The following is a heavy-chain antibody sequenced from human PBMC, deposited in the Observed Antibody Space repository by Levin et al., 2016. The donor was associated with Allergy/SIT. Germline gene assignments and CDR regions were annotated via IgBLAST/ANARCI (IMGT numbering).Heavy chain of an antibody. Sequence: ETLSLTCAASGFTFNDYTMHWVRQAPGKGLEWVSFISWDGGTTYYADSVKGRFTISRDNRKNSLYLQMNSLRSEDTAVYFCARDRRFRLPVLPPPVGYYFDNWGQGALVTVSS. V-gene: IGHV3-43*01. CDR2: ISWDGGTT. D-gene: IGHD2/OR15-2a*01. CDR1: GFTFNDYT. J-gene: IGHJ4*02. CDR3: ARDRRFRLPVLPPPVGYYFDN.